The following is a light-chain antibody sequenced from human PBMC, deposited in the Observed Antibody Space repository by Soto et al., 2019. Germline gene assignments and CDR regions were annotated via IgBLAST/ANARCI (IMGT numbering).Light chain of an antibody. CDR3: QQYNNWPPWT. Sequence: EIVMTQSPATLSVSPGERATLSCRASQSVSSNLAWYQQKPGQAPRLLITGASTRATGIPARFSGSVSGTEFTLPISSLQSEDFAVYYSQQYNNWPPWTFGQGTKVEIK. CDR1: QSVSSN. V-gene: IGKV3-15*01. J-gene: IGKJ1*01. CDR2: GAS.